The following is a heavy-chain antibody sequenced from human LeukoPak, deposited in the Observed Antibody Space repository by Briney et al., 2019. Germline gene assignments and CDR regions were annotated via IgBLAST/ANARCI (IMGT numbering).Heavy chain of an antibody. CDR1: GGTFSSYA. Sequence: ASVQVSCKASGGTFSSYAMHWVRQAPGQRLEWMGWINAGNGNTKYSQKFQGRVTITRDTSASTAYMELSSLRSEDTAVYYCAKRGYYDSSGYGYYYGMDVWGQGTTVTVSS. D-gene: IGHD3-22*01. CDR3: AKRGYYDSSGYGYYYGMDV. CDR2: INAGNGNT. V-gene: IGHV1-3*01. J-gene: IGHJ6*02.